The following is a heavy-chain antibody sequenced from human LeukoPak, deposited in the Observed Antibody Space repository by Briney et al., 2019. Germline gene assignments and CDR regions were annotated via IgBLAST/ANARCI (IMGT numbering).Heavy chain of an antibody. D-gene: IGHD6-13*01. CDR2: LSGDGITT. V-gene: IGHV3-74*01. CDR1: DFTFSSHW. CDR3: ARGIASSRSVAIDL. J-gene: IGHJ4*02. Sequence: PGGSLRLSCAAYDFTFSSHWMYWVRQAPGKGLVWVARLSGDGITTRHADSVKGRFTISRDNAKNTLYLQMNSLRVEDTALYYCARGIASSRSVAIDLWGQGTLVAVSS.